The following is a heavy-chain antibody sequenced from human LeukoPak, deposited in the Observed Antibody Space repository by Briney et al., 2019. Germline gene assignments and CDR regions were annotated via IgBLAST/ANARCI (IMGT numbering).Heavy chain of an antibody. CDR2: IYYSGST. CDR1: GGSISSGDYY. Sequence: SQTLSLTCTVSGGSISSGDYYWSWIRQPPGKGLEWSGYIYYSGSTYYNPSLKSRVTISVDTSKNQFSLKLSSVTAADTAVYYCARDSATVVTDDAFDIWGQGTMVTVSS. V-gene: IGHV4-30-4*08. J-gene: IGHJ3*02. CDR3: ARDSATVVTDDAFDI. D-gene: IGHD4-23*01.